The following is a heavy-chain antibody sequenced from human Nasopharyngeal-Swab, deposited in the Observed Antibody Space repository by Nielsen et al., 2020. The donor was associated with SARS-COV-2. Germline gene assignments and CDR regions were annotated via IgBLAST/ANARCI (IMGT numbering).Heavy chain of an antibody. CDR3: AKAFGTAYWFTLFDY. CDR1: GFTFDDYA. J-gene: IGHJ4*02. V-gene: IGHV3-9*01. D-gene: IGHD3-22*01. CDR2: ISWNSGSI. Sequence: GGSLRPSCAASGFTFDDYAMHWVRQAPGKGLEWVSGISWNSGSIGYADSVKGRFTISRDNAKNSLYLQMNSLRAEDAALYYCAKAFGTAYWFTLFDYWGQGTLVTVSS.